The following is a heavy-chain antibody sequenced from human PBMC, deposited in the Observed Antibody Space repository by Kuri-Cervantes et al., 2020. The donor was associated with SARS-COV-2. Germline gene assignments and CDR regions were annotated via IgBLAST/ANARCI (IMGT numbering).Heavy chain of an antibody. D-gene: IGHD4-17*01. J-gene: IGHJ4*02. Sequence: SETLSLTCTVSGGSISSYYWSWIRQPPGKGLEWIGYIYYSGSTNYNPSLKSRVTISVDKSKSQFSLKLSSVTAADTAVYYCAGDYGDERGFFDYWGLGTLVTVSS. CDR1: GGSISSYY. V-gene: IGHV4-59*12. CDR3: AGDYGDERGFFDY. CDR2: IYYSGST.